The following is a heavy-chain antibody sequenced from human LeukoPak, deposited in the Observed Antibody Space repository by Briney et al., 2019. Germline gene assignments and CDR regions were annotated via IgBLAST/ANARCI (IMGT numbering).Heavy chain of an antibody. Sequence: SETLSLTCTVSGGSISSYYRSWIRQPPGKGLEWIGYIYYSGSTNYNPSLMSRVTISVDTSKNQFSLKLSSVTAADTAVYYCASTYYYGSGARPYYYGMDVWGQGTTVTVSS. D-gene: IGHD3-10*01. J-gene: IGHJ6*02. CDR2: IYYSGST. CDR1: GGSISSYY. CDR3: ASTYYYGSGARPYYYGMDV. V-gene: IGHV4-59*01.